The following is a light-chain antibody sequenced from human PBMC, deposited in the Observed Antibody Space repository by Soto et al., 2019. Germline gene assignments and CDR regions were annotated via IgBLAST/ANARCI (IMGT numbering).Light chain of an antibody. Sequence: EIVMTQSPATLSVSPGERATLSCRASQSVSSDLAWYHQKPGQAPRLLIYDASTRATGIPARFSGGGSGTDFTPTISNLEPEDIGVYFCQQRSNWRSTFGGGTKVDIK. CDR2: DAS. CDR3: QQRSNWRST. V-gene: IGKV3-11*01. CDR1: QSVSSD. J-gene: IGKJ4*01.